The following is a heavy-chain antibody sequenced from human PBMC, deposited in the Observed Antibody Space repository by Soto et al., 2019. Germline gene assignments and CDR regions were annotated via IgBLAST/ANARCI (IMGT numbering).Heavy chain of an antibody. CDR3: GRHLIAPYPFDY. CDR2: IYDSGST. J-gene: IGHJ4*02. D-gene: IGHD6-13*01. Sequence: SETLSLTCTVSGGSISSYYWGWIRQPPGKGLEWIGHIYDSGSTNYNPSLKSRVTISVDTSKNQFSLKLSSVTAADTAVYYCGRHLIAPYPFDYRGQGTLVPVSS. CDR1: GGSISSYY. V-gene: IGHV4-59*08.